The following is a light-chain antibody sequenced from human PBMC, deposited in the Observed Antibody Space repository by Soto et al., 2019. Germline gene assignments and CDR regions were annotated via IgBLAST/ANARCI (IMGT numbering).Light chain of an antibody. Sequence: VMTQSPATLSVSPGERATLSCTASQSINSNLAWYQQRPGQAPRLLIYGASTRATGIPARFSGSGSGTEFTLTISSLQSEDFAVYYCQQYGRSPYTFGQGTTLEIK. CDR3: QQYGRSPYT. V-gene: IGKV3-15*01. CDR1: QSINSN. J-gene: IGKJ2*01. CDR2: GAS.